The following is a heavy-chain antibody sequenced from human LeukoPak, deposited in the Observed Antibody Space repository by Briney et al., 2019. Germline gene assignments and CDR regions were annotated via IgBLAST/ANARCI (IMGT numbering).Heavy chain of an antibody. D-gene: IGHD5-24*01. Sequence: GGSLRLSCAASGFTFDDYGMSWVRQAPGKGLEWVSSISSSSSYIYYADSVKGRFTISRDNAKNPLYLQMNSLRAEDTAVYYCAGRRDGYNFRDYWGQGTLVTVSS. CDR3: AGRRDGYNFRDY. J-gene: IGHJ4*02. V-gene: IGHV3-21*01. CDR1: GFTFDDYG. CDR2: ISSSSSYI.